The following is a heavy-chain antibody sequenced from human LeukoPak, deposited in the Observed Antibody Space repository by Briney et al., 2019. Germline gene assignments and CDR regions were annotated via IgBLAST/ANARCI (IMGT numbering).Heavy chain of an antibody. CDR1: GFTFSSYS. D-gene: IGHD6-6*01. CDR3: ASAIAARGAFDY. J-gene: IGHJ4*02. V-gene: IGHV3-21*01. Sequence: KPGGSLRLSCAASGFTFSSYSMNWVRQAPGKGLEWVSSISSSSSYIYYADSVKGRFTISRDNAKNSLYLQMNSLRAEDTAVYYCASAIAARGAFDYWGQGTLVTVSS. CDR2: ISSSSSYI.